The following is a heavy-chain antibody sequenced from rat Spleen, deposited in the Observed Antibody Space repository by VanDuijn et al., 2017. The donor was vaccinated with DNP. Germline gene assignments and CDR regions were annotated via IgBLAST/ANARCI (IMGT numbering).Heavy chain of an antibody. J-gene: IGHJ2*01. CDR3: ARRAYYGLSFYFDF. D-gene: IGHD1-6*01. Sequence: EVQLVESGGGLVQPGRSLKVSCVASGFSFRNYGMAWVRQTPTKGLEWVATIIYDGSRTYYRDSVKGRFTFSRDIAKSTLYLQMNSLRSEDTATYYCARRAYYGLSFYFDFWGQGVMVTVSS. CDR2: IIYDGSRT. V-gene: IGHV5-29*01. CDR1: GFSFRNYG.